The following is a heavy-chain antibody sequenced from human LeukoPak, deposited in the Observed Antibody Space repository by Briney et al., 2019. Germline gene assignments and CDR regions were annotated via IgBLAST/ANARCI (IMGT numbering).Heavy chain of an antibody. Sequence: GRFTISRDNAKNSLYLQMNSLRAEDTAIYYCLAATVAYWGQGTLVTVSS. D-gene: IGHD2-15*01. CDR3: LAATVAY. V-gene: IGHV3-11*03. J-gene: IGHJ4*02.